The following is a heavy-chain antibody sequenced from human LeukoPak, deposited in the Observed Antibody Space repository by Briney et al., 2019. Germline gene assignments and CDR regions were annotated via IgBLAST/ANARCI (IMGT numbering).Heavy chain of an antibody. D-gene: IGHD2-2*01. CDR1: GYXFTSYG. CDR2: ISGNNGNT. CDR3: ARELVVPAAMRGYYYYYGMDV. V-gene: IGHV1-18*01. J-gene: IGHJ6*02. Sequence: APVKVSCKSSGYXFTSYGIIWVRQAPGQGLEWMGCISGNNGNTNYAQKFQGRVTMTTETSTSTAYMELRSLRSDDTAVYYCARELVVPAAMRGYYYYYGMDVRGQGTTVTVSS.